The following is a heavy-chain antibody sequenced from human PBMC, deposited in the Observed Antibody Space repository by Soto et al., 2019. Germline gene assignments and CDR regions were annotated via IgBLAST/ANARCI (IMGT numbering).Heavy chain of an antibody. J-gene: IGHJ2*01. Sequence: QVQLVESGGGVVQPGRSLRVSCAAAGFTFSSYGMHWVRQAAGKGLEWVAVISYDGSNKYYADSVKGRFTISRDNSKNTLFLQMNSLRAEDTAVYYCSKYGQYCSGGSCLRFYWYFDLWGRGTLVTVSS. V-gene: IGHV3-30*18. CDR1: GFTFSSYG. D-gene: IGHD2-15*01. CDR2: ISYDGSNK. CDR3: SKYGQYCSGGSCLRFYWYFDL.